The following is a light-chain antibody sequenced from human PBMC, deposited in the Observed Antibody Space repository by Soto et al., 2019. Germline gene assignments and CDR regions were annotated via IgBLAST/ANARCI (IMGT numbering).Light chain of an antibody. CDR1: SSDVGRYNR. V-gene: IGLV2-8*01. Sequence: QSALTQPPSASGSPGQSVTISCTGTSSDVGRYNRVSWYQHYPGKAPKLMTYEVNKRPSEVPDRFSGSKSGNTASLTVSGLQAEDEADYYCCSFTGTTIGVFGGGTKVTVL. CDR2: EVN. J-gene: IGLJ2*01. CDR3: CSFTGTTIGV.